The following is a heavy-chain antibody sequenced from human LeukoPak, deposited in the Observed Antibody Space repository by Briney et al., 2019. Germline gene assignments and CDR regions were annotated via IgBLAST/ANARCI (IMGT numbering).Heavy chain of an antibody. D-gene: IGHD3-9*01. CDR2: ISSSGDYI. Sequence: GGSLRLSCEASGFTFSSYSMNWVRQAPGKGLEWVSSISSSGDYIYYADSVKGRFTISRDNAKSSLFLQMNSLRAEDTAVYYCARVLYFDWLDAYWGQGTLVTVSS. CDR3: ARVLYFDWLDAY. V-gene: IGHV3-21*01. J-gene: IGHJ4*02. CDR1: GFTFSSYS.